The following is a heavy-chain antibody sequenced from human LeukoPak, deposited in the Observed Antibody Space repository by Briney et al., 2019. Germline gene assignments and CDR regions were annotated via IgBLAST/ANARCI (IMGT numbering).Heavy chain of an antibody. CDR2: LSAYNGNT. V-gene: IGHV1-18*01. Sequence: GASVKVSCKASGYTFTSYGISWVRQAPGQGLEWMGWLSAYNGNTNYAQKLQGRVTMTTDTSTSTAYMELRSLRSDDTAVYYCARVDAPLGGYGDLYFDYWGQGTLVTVSS. J-gene: IGHJ4*02. CDR3: ARVDAPLGGYGDLYFDY. CDR1: GYTFTSYG. D-gene: IGHD4-17*01.